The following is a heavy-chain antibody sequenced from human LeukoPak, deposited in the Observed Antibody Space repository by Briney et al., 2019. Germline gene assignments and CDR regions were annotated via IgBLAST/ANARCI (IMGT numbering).Heavy chain of an antibody. CDR3: AREVSSSSGGYYYYYYMDV. CDR1: GFTFSNFG. V-gene: IGHV3-33*05. Sequence: PGGSLRLSCTTSGFTFSNFGIHWVRQAPGKGLEWVSVIKSDGTAKHYADFAKGRFTISRDNSKSTLYLQMNSLRAEDTAVYYCAREVSSSSGGYYYYYYMDVWGKGTTVTVSS. J-gene: IGHJ6*03. D-gene: IGHD6-6*01. CDR2: IKSDGTAK.